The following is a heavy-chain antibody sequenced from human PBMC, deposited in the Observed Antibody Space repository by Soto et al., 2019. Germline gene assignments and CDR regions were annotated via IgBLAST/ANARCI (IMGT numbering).Heavy chain of an antibody. Sequence: ASVKVSCKASGYTFTSYYMHWVRQAPGQGLEWMGIINPSGGSTSYAQKFQGRVTMTRDTSTSTVYMELSSLRSEDTAVYYCARDACSSTSCYYYFDYWGQGTLVTVSS. CDR3: ARDACSSTSCYYYFDY. D-gene: IGHD2-2*01. J-gene: IGHJ4*02. V-gene: IGHV1-46*01. CDR2: INPSGGST. CDR1: GYTFTSYY.